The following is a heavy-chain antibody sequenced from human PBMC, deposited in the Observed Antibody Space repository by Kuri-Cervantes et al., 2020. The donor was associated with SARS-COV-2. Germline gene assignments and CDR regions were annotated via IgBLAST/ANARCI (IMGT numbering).Heavy chain of an antibody. CDR3: ANDSLLWFGETYYYYYGMDV. J-gene: IGHJ6*02. Sequence: GGSLRLSCAASGFTFSSYGMHWVRQAPGKGLEWVAVISYDGSNKYYADSVKGRFTISRDNSKNTLYLQMNSLRAEDTAVYYCANDSLLWFGETYYYYYGMDVWGQGTTVTVSS. D-gene: IGHD3-10*01. V-gene: IGHV3-30*18. CDR1: GFTFSSYG. CDR2: ISYDGSNK.